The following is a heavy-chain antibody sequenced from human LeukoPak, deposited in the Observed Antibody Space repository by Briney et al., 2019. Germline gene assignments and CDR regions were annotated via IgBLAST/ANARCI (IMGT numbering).Heavy chain of an antibody. V-gene: IGHV3-21*01. Sequence: GGSLRLSCAASGFTFSSYSMNWVRQAPGKGLEWVSSISSSSSYIYYADSVKGRFTISRDNAKNSLYLQMNSLRAEDTAVYYCARIDRLGELRFDYWGQGTLVTVSS. CDR2: ISSSSSYI. J-gene: IGHJ4*02. D-gene: IGHD3-16*01. CDR1: GFTFSSYS. CDR3: ARIDRLGELRFDY.